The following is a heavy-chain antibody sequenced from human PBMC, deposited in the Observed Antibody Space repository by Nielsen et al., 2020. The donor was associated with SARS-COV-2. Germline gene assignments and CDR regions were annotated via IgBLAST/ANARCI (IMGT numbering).Heavy chain of an antibody. Sequence: QTLTLTCTFSGFSLSTSGVCVSWIRQPPGKALEWLARIDWDDDKFYSTSLKTRLTISKDTSKNQVVLTVTNMDPVDTATYYCARTPRVTTTYYFDDWGQGTLVTVSS. CDR1: GFSLSTSGVC. CDR2: IDWDDDK. J-gene: IGHJ4*02. D-gene: IGHD4-11*01. CDR3: ARTPRVTTTYYFDD. V-gene: IGHV2-70*16.